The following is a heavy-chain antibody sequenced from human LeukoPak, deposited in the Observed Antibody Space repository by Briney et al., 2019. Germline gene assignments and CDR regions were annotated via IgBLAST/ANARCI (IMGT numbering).Heavy chain of an antibody. CDR2: ISSSSSYI. Sequence: GGSLGLSCAASGFTFSSYSMNWVRQAPGKGLEWVSSISSSSSYIYYADSVKGRFTISRDSAKNSLYLQMNSLRAEDTAVYYCARARSDDYGDYYDAFDIWGQGTMVTVSS. CDR3: ARARSDDYGDYYDAFDI. CDR1: GFTFSSYS. V-gene: IGHV3-21*01. D-gene: IGHD4-17*01. J-gene: IGHJ3*02.